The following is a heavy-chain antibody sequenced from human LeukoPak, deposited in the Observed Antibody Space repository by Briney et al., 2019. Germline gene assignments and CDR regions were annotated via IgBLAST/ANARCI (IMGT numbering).Heavy chain of an antibody. Sequence: SQTLPLTCAISGVSVSSNSAARNWNRQSPSRGLECVGRTYYRTKWYNDYAVSVKSRITINPDTSKNQFSLQLNSVTPEDTAVYYCAREQVIWSPPAHYYYYYGMDVWGQGTTVTVSS. CDR3: AREQVIWSPPAHYYYYYGMDV. J-gene: IGHJ6*02. CDR2: TYYRTKWYN. V-gene: IGHV6-1*01. D-gene: IGHD1-1*01. CDR1: GVSVSSNSAA.